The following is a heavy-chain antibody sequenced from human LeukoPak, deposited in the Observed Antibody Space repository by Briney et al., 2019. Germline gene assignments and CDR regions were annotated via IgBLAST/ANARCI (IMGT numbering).Heavy chain of an antibody. CDR1: GFTFSNYG. Sequence: GGSLRLSCAASGFTFSNYGLSWVRHAPGNGREWVSGITGSGGSTYYADSVKGRFTISRDKSKNTLYLQMNSLRAEDTATYYCARDERLLSFLKWGQGTLVTVSS. V-gene: IGHV3-23*01. J-gene: IGHJ4*02. CDR2: ITGSGGST. D-gene: IGHD3-3*01. CDR3: ARDERLLSFLK.